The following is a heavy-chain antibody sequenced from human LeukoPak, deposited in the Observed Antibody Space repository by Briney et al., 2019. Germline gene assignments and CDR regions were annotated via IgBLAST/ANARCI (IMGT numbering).Heavy chain of an antibody. V-gene: IGHV1-69*13. CDR2: IIPIFGTA. Sequence: SVKVSCKASGGTFSSYAISWVRQAPGQGLEWMGGIIPIFGTANYAQKFQGRVTITADESPSTAYMELSSLRSEDTAVYYCARDGYYGSGSYYTTLDYWGQGTLVTVSS. J-gene: IGHJ4*02. D-gene: IGHD3-10*01. CDR1: GGTFSSYA. CDR3: ARDGYYGSGSYYTTLDY.